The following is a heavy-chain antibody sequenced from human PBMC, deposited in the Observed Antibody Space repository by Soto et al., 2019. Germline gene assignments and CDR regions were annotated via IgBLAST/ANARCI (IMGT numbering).Heavy chain of an antibody. CDR1: GGYLSGYY. J-gene: IGHJ4*02. CDR2: INHSGST. CDR3: ARAGRIVGTTPVLDY. Sequence: PSETLSLTCAVYGGYLSGYYWSWIRQPPGKGLEWIGEINHSGSTNYNPSLKSRVTLSVDTSKNQFSLNLSSVTAADTAVYYCARAGRIVGTTPVLDYWGQGTLVTVSS. D-gene: IGHD1-26*01. V-gene: IGHV4-34*01.